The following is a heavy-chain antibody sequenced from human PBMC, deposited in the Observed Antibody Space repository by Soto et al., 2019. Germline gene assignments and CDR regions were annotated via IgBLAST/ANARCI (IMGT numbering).Heavy chain of an antibody. V-gene: IGHV3-7*03. Sequence: GGSLRLSCASSGCTFSSFWMIWVRHAPGKGLEWVAIIKQDGSEKYYVDSVTGRFIVSRDNAEKSLYLQMNSLRPEDTALYYCVRGYSDYTDYFDYWGQGTLVTVSS. D-gene: IGHD5-12*01. J-gene: IGHJ4*02. CDR1: GCTFSSFW. CDR2: IKQDGSEK. CDR3: VRGYSDYTDYFDY.